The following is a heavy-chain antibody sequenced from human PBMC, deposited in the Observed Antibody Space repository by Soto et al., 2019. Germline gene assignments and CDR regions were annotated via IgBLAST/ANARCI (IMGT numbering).Heavy chain of an antibody. Sequence: QVQLVQSGAEVKKPGSSVKVSCKASGGTFSSYAISWVRQAPGQGLEWMGGIIPIFGTANYAQKFQGRVTSTADESTSTAYMELSSLRSEDTAVYYCARRSYYYGSGSYYTRWYFDLWGRGTLVTVSS. CDR2: IIPIFGTA. CDR3: ARRSYYYGSGSYYTRWYFDL. J-gene: IGHJ2*01. D-gene: IGHD3-10*01. V-gene: IGHV1-69*01. CDR1: GGTFSSYA.